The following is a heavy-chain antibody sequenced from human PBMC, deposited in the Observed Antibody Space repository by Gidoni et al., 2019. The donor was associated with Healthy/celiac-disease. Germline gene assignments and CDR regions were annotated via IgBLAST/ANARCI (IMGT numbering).Heavy chain of an antibody. Sequence: LEWVGRIKSKTDGRTTDYAAPVKGRFTISRDNSKNTLYLQMNSLRTEDTAVYYCTPDIGGVVADGMDVWGQGTTGSVSS. CDR3: TPDIGGVVADGMDV. J-gene: IGHJ6*02. CDR2: IKSKTDGRTT. D-gene: IGHD2-15*01. V-gene: IGHV3-15*07.